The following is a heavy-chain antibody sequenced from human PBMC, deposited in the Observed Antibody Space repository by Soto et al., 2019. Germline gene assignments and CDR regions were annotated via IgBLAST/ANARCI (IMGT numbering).Heavy chain of an antibody. J-gene: IGHJ3*02. D-gene: IGHD6-13*01. Sequence: GASVKVSCKASGYTFTGYYMHWVRQAPGQGLGWMGWINPNSGGTNYAQKFQGWVTMTRDTSISTAYMELSRLRSDDTAVYYCARVSYSSSWYGAFDIWGQGTMVTVSS. CDR2: INPNSGGT. CDR1: GYTFTGYY. V-gene: IGHV1-2*04. CDR3: ARVSYSSSWYGAFDI.